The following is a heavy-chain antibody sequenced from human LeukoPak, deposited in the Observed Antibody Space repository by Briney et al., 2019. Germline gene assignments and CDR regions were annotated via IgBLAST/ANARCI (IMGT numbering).Heavy chain of an antibody. D-gene: IGHD3-22*01. CDR2: MNPNSGDT. CDR1: GYTFSSYD. J-gene: IGHJ5*02. V-gene: IGHV1-8*03. Sequence: ASVKVSCKASGYTFSSYDINWVRPASGQGLEWMGWMNPNSGDTGYSQKFQGRVTITRNISISPAYMELSSVRSDDTAVYYCARMESQDSSGTNWFDPWRGGTGVSVSS. CDR3: ARMESQDSSGTNWFDP.